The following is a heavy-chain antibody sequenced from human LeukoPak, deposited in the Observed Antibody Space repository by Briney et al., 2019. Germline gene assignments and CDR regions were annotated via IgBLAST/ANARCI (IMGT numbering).Heavy chain of an antibody. CDR3: VREQEECTGTTCYRAFVV. CDR1: GFTYRNYW. Sequence: GGSVTLSCAASGFTYRNYWIIWVRQAPGKGGVWVSCVHSDGTITIYADSVKGRFPISRDRVKNPLYLQVISLGSEEHAVFFCVREQEECTGTTCYRAFVVWGQGTMVTDS. V-gene: IGHV3-74*01. CDR2: VHSDGTIT. D-gene: IGHD2-2*01. J-gene: IGHJ3*01.